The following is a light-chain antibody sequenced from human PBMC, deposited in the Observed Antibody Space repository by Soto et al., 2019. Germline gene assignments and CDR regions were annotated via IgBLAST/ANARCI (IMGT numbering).Light chain of an antibody. Sequence: LTQPASVSGSPGQSITISCTGTSSDVGGYNYVSWYQQHPGKAPKLMIYEVSNRPSGVSNRFSGSKSGNTASLTISGLQAEDEADCYCSSYTSSSTYVFGTGTKVTVL. J-gene: IGLJ1*01. CDR2: EVS. CDR1: SSDVGGYNY. V-gene: IGLV2-14*01. CDR3: SSYTSSSTYV.